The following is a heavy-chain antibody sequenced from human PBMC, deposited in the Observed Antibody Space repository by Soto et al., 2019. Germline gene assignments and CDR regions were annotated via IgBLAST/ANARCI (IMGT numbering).Heavy chain of an antibody. CDR3: ATSGYSSSWSYYYGMDV. V-gene: IGHV3-53*01. CDR1: GFTVSSNY. Sequence: PGVSLRLSCAASGFTVSSNYMSWVRQAPGKGLEWVSVIYSGGSTYYADSVKGRFTISRDNSKNTLYLQMNSLRAEDTAVYYCATSGYSSSWSYYYGMDVWGQGTTVTVSS. J-gene: IGHJ6*02. D-gene: IGHD6-13*01. CDR2: IYSGGST.